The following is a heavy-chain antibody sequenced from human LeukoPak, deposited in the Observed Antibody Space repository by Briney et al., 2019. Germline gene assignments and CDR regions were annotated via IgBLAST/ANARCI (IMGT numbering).Heavy chain of an antibody. V-gene: IGHV6-1*01. J-gene: IGHJ4*02. Sequence: SQTLSLTCAISGDSVSSNSAAWNWIRQSPSRGLEWLGRSYYRSTWYNDYAVSVQSRITISPDTSKNQFSLHLNSVTPEDTAVYYCARGNDRYSSSLDYWGQGTLVTVSS. CDR1: GDSVSSNSAA. CDR2: SYYRSTWYN. CDR3: ARGNDRYSSSLDY. D-gene: IGHD6-6*01.